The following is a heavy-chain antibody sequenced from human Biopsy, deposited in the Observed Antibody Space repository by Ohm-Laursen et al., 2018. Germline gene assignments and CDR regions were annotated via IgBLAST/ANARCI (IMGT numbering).Heavy chain of an antibody. D-gene: IGHD2-15*01. V-gene: IGHV4-4*09. Sequence: SQTLSLTCIVSGVSITAYYWSWIRQPPGQGLECIGNIHHSGSTNYNPSLTSRLTISVDTSKTHFSLKLSSVTAADTVVYYCARMDCSGGSCHYYSYGMDVWGQGTTVTVSS. J-gene: IGHJ6*02. CDR2: IHHSGST. CDR3: ARMDCSGGSCHYYSYGMDV. CDR1: GVSITAYY.